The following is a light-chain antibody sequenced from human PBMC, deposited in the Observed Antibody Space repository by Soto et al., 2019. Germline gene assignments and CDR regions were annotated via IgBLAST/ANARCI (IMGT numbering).Light chain of an antibody. CDR1: QNIDFQ. CDR2: DAS. V-gene: IGKV3-11*01. Sequence: EIVLTQSPVTLSLSPGERATLSCRASQNIDFQLAWYQQKPGQAPRLLISDASNRATGIPARFSGSGSGTDFTLVISSLEPEDFAVYYCQQYGSSPRTFGQGTRLEIK. CDR3: QQYGSSPRT. J-gene: IGKJ5*01.